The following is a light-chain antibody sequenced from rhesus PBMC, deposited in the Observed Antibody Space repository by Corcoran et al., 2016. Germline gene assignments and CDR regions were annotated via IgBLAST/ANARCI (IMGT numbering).Light chain of an antibody. CDR1: QGITND. J-gene: IGKJ1*01. V-gene: IGKV1-25*01. CDR3: QQYHSIPWT. Sequence: DIQMTQSPSSLSASVGDRVTITCRASQGITNDLAWHQQKPGETPKLLIYEASSLQSGIPSRFSGSGSGVDFTLTSSNLQPEYFATYYCQQYHSIPWTFGQGTKVEIK. CDR2: EAS.